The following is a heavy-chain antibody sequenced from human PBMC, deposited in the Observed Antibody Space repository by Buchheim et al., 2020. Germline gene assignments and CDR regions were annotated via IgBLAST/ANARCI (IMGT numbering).Heavy chain of an antibody. Sequence: QVQLVESGGGVVQPGRSLRLSCAVSGFTFSSYGMHWVRQAPGKGLEWVAVVSSDGSDKYYADSVKGRFTISRDNSKNTLSLQMNSLRAEDTAVYYCAKGALQTRGVTFTDSWGQGTL. CDR3: AKGALQTRGVTFTDS. CDR1: GFTFSSYG. D-gene: IGHD3-10*01. V-gene: IGHV3-30*18. J-gene: IGHJ4*02. CDR2: VSSDGSDK.